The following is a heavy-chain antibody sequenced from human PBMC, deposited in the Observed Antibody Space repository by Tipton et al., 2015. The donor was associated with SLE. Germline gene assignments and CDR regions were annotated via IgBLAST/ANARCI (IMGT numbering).Heavy chain of an antibody. CDR1: GFTFSSYG. V-gene: IGHV3-33*01. D-gene: IGHD1-26*01. J-gene: IGHJ6*02. Sequence: SLRLSCAASGFTFSSYGMHWVRQAPGKGLEWVAVIWYDGSNKYYADSVKGRFTISRDNSKNTLYLQMNSLRAEDTAVYYCARGTPREGVGATYYYYYGMDVWGQGTTVTVSS. CDR2: IWYDGSNK. CDR3: ARGTPREGVGATYYYYYGMDV.